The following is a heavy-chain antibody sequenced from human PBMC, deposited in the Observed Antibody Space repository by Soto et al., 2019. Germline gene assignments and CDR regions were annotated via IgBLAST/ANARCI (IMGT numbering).Heavy chain of an antibody. J-gene: IGHJ4*02. CDR2: IIPIFGTA. CDR3: ARESRYCSGGSCYILPGIDY. CDR1: GGTFSSYA. D-gene: IGHD2-15*01. V-gene: IGHV1-69*12. Sequence: QVQLVQSGAEVKKPGSSVKVSCKASGGTFSSYAISWVRQAPGQGLEWMGGIIPIFGTANYAQKFQGRVTIAADESTSTADMELSSLRPEDTVVYYCARESRYCSGGSCYILPGIDYWGQGTLVTVSS.